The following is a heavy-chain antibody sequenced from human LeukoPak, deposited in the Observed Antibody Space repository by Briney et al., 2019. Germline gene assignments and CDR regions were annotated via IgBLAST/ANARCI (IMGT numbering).Heavy chain of an antibody. CDR3: VTEEVTAGAFDF. D-gene: IGHD2-21*02. J-gene: IGHJ3*01. V-gene: IGHV3-66*01. CDR2: IHTGGKT. CDR1: GFSVSHKF. Sequence: PGGSLRLSCAASGFSVSHKFMDWVRQAPGKELEWVSVIHTGGKTDYADSVKGRFTISRDNSKNTLFLQMNSLRGADTAVYYCVTEEVTAGAFDFWGQGTMVTVSS.